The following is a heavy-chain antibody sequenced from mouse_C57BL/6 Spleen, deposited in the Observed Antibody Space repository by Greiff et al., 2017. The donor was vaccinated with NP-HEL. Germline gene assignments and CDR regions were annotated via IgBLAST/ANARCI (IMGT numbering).Heavy chain of an antibody. CDR3: ARSGDYYGRSSFAY. CDR2: IYPGDGDT. J-gene: IGHJ3*01. CDR1: GYAFSSSW. D-gene: IGHD1-1*01. Sequence: VQLQQSGPELVKPGASVKISCKASGYAFSSSWMNWVKQRPGKGLEWIGRIYPGDGDTNYNGKFKGKATLTADKSSSTAYMQLSSLTSEDSAVYFCARSGDYYGRSSFAYWGQGTLVTVSA. V-gene: IGHV1-82*01.